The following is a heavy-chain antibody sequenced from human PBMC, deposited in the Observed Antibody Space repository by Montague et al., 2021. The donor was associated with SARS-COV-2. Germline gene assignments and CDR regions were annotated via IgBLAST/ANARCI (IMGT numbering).Heavy chain of an antibody. D-gene: IGHD5-12*01. J-gene: IGHJ6*02. CDR1: GGSISSSNW. Sequence: SETLSLTCAVSGGSISSSNWWSWVRQPPGKGLEWIGEIYHSGSTNYNPPLKSRVTISVDKSKNQFSLKLSSVTAADTAVYYCARERIEYSGYDLDYYYYGMDVWGQGTTVTVSS. CDR2: IYHSGST. CDR3: ARERIEYSGYDLDYYYYGMDV. V-gene: IGHV4-4*02.